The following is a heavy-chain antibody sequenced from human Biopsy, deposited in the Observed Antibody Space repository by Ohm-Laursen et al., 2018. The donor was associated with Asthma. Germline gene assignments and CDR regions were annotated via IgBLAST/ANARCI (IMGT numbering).Heavy chain of an antibody. V-gene: IGHV3-30-3*01. CDR3: ARDVMEWYLPAFDF. CDR1: GFTFRSYA. Sequence: SLRLSCSASGFTFRSYAMHWVRQAPGKGLEWVAVGGSYYDGGLKYYADSVNGRFTVSRDDSKNTLYLQMSSLRPDDTAVYYCARDVMEWYLPAFDFWGQGTLVTVSS. J-gene: IGHJ4*02. D-gene: IGHD3-3*01. CDR2: GGSYYDGGLK.